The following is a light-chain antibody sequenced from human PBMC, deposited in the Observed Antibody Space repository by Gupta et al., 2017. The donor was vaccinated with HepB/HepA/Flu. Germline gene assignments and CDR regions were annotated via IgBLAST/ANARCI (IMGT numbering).Light chain of an antibody. V-gene: IGKV3-11*01. Sequence: ELVLTQSPATLSLSPGDRATLSCRASQCVSSYLAWYQQKPGQAPRLLIYDASNRATGIPARFSGSGSGTDFTLIISSLEPEDFAVYYCQQRSNIFTFGPGTKVDIK. CDR2: DAS. J-gene: IGKJ3*01. CDR3: QQRSNIFT. CDR1: QCVSSY.